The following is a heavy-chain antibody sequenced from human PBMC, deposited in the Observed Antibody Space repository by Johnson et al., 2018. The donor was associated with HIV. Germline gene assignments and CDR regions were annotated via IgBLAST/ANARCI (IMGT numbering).Heavy chain of an antibody. V-gene: IGHV3-30-3*01. CDR3: ARARMTTVTNDAFDI. CDR2: ISYDGSNK. D-gene: IGHD4-17*01. J-gene: IGHJ3*02. CDR1: GFTFSSYA. Sequence: QVQLVESGGGLIQPGGSLRLSCAASGFTFSSYAMHWVRQAPGKGLEWVAVISYDGSNKYYADYVKGRFTISRDNSKNTLYLQMNSLRAEDTAVYYCARARMTTVTNDAFDIWGQGTMVTVSS.